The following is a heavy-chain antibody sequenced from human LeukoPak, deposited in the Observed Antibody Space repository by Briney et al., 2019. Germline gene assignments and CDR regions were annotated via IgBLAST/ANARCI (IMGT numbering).Heavy chain of an antibody. CDR1: GGSISSYY. Sequence: SETLSLTCTVSGGSISSYYWTWIRQPPGKGLECIGYIYYSGSTNYNPSLKSRVTMSVDTSKNQFSLKLSSVTAADTAVYYCARYGSGSYPPLDYWGQGTLVTVSS. CDR2: IYYSGST. D-gene: IGHD3-10*01. CDR3: ARYGSGSYPPLDY. V-gene: IGHV4-59*01. J-gene: IGHJ4*02.